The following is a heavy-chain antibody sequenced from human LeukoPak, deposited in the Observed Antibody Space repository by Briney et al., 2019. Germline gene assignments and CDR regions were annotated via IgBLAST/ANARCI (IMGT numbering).Heavy chain of an antibody. J-gene: IGHJ5*02. V-gene: IGHV3-48*03. CDR1: GFTFSNYE. CDR3: ARRRAGWFDP. CDR2: ISSSGSTI. Sequence: GGSLRLSCAASGFTFSNYEMNWVRQAPGEGLEWVSYISSSGSTIYYADSVKGRFTISRDNAKNSLYLQMNSLRAEDTAVYYCARRRAGWFDPWGQGTLVTVSS. D-gene: IGHD3-10*01.